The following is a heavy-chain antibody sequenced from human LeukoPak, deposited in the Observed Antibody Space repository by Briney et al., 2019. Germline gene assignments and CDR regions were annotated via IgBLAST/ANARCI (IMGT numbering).Heavy chain of an antibody. D-gene: IGHD4-17*01. CDR2: ISSTSSYI. V-gene: IGHV3-21*03. CDR1: GYTFSSSV. Sequence: PGGSLRLSCAASGYTFSSSVRHWVRQALGKGLEWVSAISSTSSYIYYAASVKGQFTISRDNTKNSQYLQKETERDEATALCNCSRGHCGDYVRDLWG. J-gene: IGHJ6*01. CDR3: SRGHCGDYVRDL.